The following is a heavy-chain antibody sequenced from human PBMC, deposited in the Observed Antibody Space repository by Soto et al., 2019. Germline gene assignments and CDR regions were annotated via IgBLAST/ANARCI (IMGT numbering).Heavy chain of an antibody. CDR3: ARNVLYGSGPFCYYMDV. Sequence: QVQLQESGPRLVKPSQTLSLTCTVSGVSISSGGYYWSWIRQHPGKGLEWIAYIFYSGNTYYNPSLKSRVTISLDTSKNQFSLNLSPVTAADTAVYYCARNVLYGSGPFCYYMDVWGKGTTVTVSS. CDR1: GVSISSGGYY. CDR2: IFYSGNT. V-gene: IGHV4-31*03. D-gene: IGHD3-10*01. J-gene: IGHJ6*03.